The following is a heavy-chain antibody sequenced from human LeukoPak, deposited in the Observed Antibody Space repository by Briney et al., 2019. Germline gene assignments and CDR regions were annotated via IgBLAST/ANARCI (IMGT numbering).Heavy chain of an antibody. J-gene: IGHJ3*02. D-gene: IGHD3-22*01. CDR2: IIPIFGTA. CDR3: AREQFTYYYDSSGYFAFDI. CDR1: GGTFSSYA. Sequence: SVKVSCKASGGTFSSYAISWVRQAPGQGLEWMGGIIPIFGTANYAQKFQGRVTITADKSTSTAYMELSSLRSEDTAVYYCAREQFTYYYDSSGYFAFDIWGQGTMGTVSS. V-gene: IGHV1-69*06.